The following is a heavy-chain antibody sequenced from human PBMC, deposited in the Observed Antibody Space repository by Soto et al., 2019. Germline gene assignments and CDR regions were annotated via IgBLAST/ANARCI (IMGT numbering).Heavy chain of an antibody. CDR2: IRANDESI. J-gene: IGHJ3*02. V-gene: IGHV3-48*03. CDR3: ARETLRDAIDI. Sequence: GSLRLSNVASGSDFRSYEMNWVRQAPGKGLEWVSNIRANDESIYYADSVRGRVSVSRDNAKNSLFLEMNSLRVDDTAVYYCARETLRDAIDIWGQGTMVTVSS. CDR1: GSDFRSYE.